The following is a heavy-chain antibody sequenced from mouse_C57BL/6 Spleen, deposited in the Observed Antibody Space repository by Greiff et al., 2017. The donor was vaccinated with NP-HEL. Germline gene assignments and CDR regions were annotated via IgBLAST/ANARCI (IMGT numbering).Heavy chain of an antibody. CDR2: IYPGDGDT. D-gene: IGHD4-1*01. CDR1: GYAFSSSW. J-gene: IGHJ2*01. Sequence: QVQLQQSGPELVKPGASVKISCKASGYAFSSSWMNWVKQRPGKGLEWIGRIYPGDGDTNYNGKFKGKATLTADKSSRTAYMQLSSLTSEDSAVYFCANNWDGGYFDYWGQGTTLTVSS. V-gene: IGHV1-82*01. CDR3: ANNWDGGYFDY.